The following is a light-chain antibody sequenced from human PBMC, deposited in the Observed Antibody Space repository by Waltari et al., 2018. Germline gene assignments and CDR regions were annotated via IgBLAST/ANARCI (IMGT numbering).Light chain of an antibody. CDR1: QSVSSNY. J-gene: IGKJ4*01. Sequence: VLPQSPGSLSLSPGERATLACRASQSVSSNYLAWYQQKPGHAPRLLIYGASTRATGIPDRFSGSGSGTDVTLTITRLEPEECAVYYCQQYASSPLTFGGGTKVEIK. CDR3: QQYASSPLT. V-gene: IGKV3-20*01. CDR2: GAS.